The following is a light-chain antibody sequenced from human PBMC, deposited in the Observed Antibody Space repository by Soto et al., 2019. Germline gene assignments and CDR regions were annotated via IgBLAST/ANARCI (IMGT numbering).Light chain of an antibody. Sequence: EVVLTQSPGTLSLSPGERATLSCRASQSVSSSYLAWYQQKPGQAPRLLIYGASSRATGIPDRFSGSGSGTDFTLTISRREPEDFAVYYCQQHVTSPYTFGPGTKLEIK. V-gene: IGKV3-20*01. CDR2: GAS. CDR3: QQHVTSPYT. J-gene: IGKJ2*01. CDR1: QSVSSSY.